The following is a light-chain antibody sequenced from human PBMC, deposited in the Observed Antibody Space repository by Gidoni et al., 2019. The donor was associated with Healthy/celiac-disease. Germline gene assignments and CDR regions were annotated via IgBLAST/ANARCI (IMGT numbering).Light chain of an antibody. CDR3: QQYNNWPPWT. V-gene: IGKV3-15*01. J-gene: IGKJ1*01. Sequence: EIVMTQSPATLSVSPGERAILSCRASQSVSSNLAWYQQKPGQAPRLLIYGASTRATGIPARFSGSGSGTEFTLTISSLQSEDFAVYYCQQYNNWPPWTFGQXTKVEIK. CDR1: QSVSSN. CDR2: GAS.